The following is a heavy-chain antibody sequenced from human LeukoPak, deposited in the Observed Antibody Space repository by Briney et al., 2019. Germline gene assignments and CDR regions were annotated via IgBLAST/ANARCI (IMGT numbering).Heavy chain of an antibody. CDR2: IYSGGST. J-gene: IGHJ2*01. D-gene: IGHD3-16*02. V-gene: IGHV3-53*01. CDR3: AREDYDYVWGSYRYTL. Sequence: GGSLRLSCAASGFTVSSNYMSWVRQAPGKGLEWVSVIYSGGSTYYADSVKGRFTISRDNSKNTLYLQMNSLRAEDTAVYYCAREDYDYVWGSYRYTLWGRGALVTVSS. CDR1: GFTVSSNY.